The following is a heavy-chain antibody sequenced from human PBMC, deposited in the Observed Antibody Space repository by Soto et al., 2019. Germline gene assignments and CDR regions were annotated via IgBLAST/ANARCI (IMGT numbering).Heavy chain of an antibody. Sequence: SETLSLTCAVSGGSFSGYYWGWIRQPPGKGLEWIGSIYYSGSTYYNPSLKSRVSISVDTSKNQFSLKLTSVTAADTAVYYCARLPRYYDIQYYFDYWGQGTLVTVSS. CDR2: IYYSGST. V-gene: IGHV4-39*01. CDR1: GGSFSGYY. D-gene: IGHD3-9*01. CDR3: ARLPRYYDIQYYFDY. J-gene: IGHJ4*02.